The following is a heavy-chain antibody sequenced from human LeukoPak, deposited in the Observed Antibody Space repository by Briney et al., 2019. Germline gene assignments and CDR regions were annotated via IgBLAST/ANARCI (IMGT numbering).Heavy chain of an antibody. CDR2: INPNSGGT. Sequence: ASVKVSCKASGYTFTGYYMHWVRQAPGQGLEWMGWINPNSGGTNYAQKFQGRVTMTTDTSTSTAYMELRSLRSDDTAVYYCARVRQDYASYDAFDIWGQGTMVTVSS. CDR1: GYTFTGYY. D-gene: IGHD4-17*01. CDR3: ARVRQDYASYDAFDI. J-gene: IGHJ3*02. V-gene: IGHV1-2*02.